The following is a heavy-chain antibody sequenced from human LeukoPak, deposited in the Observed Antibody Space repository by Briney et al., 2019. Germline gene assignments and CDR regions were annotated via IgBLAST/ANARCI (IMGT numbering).Heavy chain of an antibody. D-gene: IGHD7-27*01. V-gene: IGHV5-51*01. CDR3: ARANWATSSFDY. CDR1: GSRFTSHW. Sequence: GESLKISCKGSGSRFTSHWIAWVRQMPGKGLEWMGIIYPGDSDTTYSPSFQGQVTISADKSITTAYLQWSSLKASDTAMYYCARANWATSSFDYWGLGTLVTVSS. CDR2: IYPGDSDT. J-gene: IGHJ4*02.